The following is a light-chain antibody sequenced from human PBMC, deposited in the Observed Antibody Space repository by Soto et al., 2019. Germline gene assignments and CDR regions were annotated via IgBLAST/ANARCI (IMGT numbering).Light chain of an antibody. CDR2: GAS. J-gene: IGKJ1*01. Sequence: EIVLTQSPGTLSVSPGERATLPCRASQSVSSNLAWYQQKPGQAPRLLIYGASTRATGIPARFSGSGSGTDFTLTISRLEPEDFAVYYCQQYGSSPQTFGQGTKVDIK. V-gene: IGKV3-20*01. CDR1: QSVSSN. CDR3: QQYGSSPQT.